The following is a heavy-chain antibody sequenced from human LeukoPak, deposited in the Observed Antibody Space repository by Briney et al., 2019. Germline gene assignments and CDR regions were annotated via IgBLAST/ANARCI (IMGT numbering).Heavy chain of an antibody. Sequence: GGSLRLSCAASGFSFSSHIMSWVRQAPGKGPEWVSGINAGGDNTFYADSVKGRFAVSRDNSKNTLYLQMNSLRAEDTAVYYCAKATPRLDYYYYGMDVWGQGTTVTVSS. D-gene: IGHD2-15*01. CDR2: INAGGDNT. CDR1: GFSFSSHI. V-gene: IGHV3-23*01. CDR3: AKATPRLDYYYYGMDV. J-gene: IGHJ6*02.